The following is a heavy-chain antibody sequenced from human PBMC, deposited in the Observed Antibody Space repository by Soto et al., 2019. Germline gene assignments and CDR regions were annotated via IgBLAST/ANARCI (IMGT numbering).Heavy chain of an antibody. V-gene: IGHV1-24*01. CDR2: FDPEDGET. D-gene: IGHD5-12*01. Sequence: ASVKVSCKVSGYTLTELSMHWVRQAPGKEHEWMGGFDPEDGETIYAQKFQGRVTMTEDTSTDTAYMELSSLRSEDTAVYYCATAPVDGYNALFVYWGPATLFTISS. CDR1: GYTLTELS. CDR3: ATAPVDGYNALFVY. J-gene: IGHJ4*02.